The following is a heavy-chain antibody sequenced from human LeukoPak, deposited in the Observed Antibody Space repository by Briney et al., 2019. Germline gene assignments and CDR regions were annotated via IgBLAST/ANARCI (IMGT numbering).Heavy chain of an antibody. CDR3: ARQADDYGDYGWFDP. CDR2: IYYSGST. Sequence: SETLSLTCTVSGDSISSSSYYWGWIRQPPGNGLEWIGSIYYSGSTYYNPSLKSRVTISVDTSKNQFSLKLSAVTAADTAVYYCARQADDYGDYGWFDPWGQGTLVTVSS. V-gene: IGHV4-39*01. D-gene: IGHD4-17*01. CDR1: GDSISSSSYY. J-gene: IGHJ5*02.